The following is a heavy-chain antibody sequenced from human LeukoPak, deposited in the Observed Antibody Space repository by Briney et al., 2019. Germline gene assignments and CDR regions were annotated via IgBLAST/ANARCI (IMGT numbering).Heavy chain of an antibody. CDR2: INPNSGGT. Sequence: ASVKVSCKASGYTFTGYYMHWVRQAPGQGLEWMGWINPNSGGTNYAQKFQGRVTMTRDTSISTAYMELSRLRSDDTAVYYCARDPGSTSPRDYYMDVWGKGTTVTVSS. CDR3: ARDPGSTSPRDYYMDV. J-gene: IGHJ6*03. D-gene: IGHD2-2*01. V-gene: IGHV1-2*02. CDR1: GYTFTGYY.